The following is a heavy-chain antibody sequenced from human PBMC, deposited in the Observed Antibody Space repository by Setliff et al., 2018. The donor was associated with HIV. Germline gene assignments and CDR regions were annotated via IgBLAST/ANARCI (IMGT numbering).Heavy chain of an antibody. Sequence: SETLSLTCSVSGYSISNGYYWGWIRQPPGKGLEWVGTIYQTGKTYYSPSLKSRVTVSVDMSRNQFSVKLNSATAADTAVFYCARQAWHYDRDGYFIDYWGQGMLVTVSS. D-gene: IGHD3-22*01. J-gene: IGHJ4*02. CDR1: GYSISNGYY. CDR2: IYQTGKT. V-gene: IGHV4-38-2*02. CDR3: ARQAWHYDRDGYFIDY.